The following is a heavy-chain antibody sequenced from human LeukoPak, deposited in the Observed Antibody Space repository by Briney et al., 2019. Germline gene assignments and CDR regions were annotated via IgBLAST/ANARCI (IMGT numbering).Heavy chain of an antibody. CDR1: GGSFSGYY. Sequence: SETLSLTCAVYGGSFSGYYWSWIRQPPGKGLEWIGEINHSGSTNYNPSLKSRVTISVDTSKNQFSLKLSSVTAADTTVYYCARGEKYGGGGGYWGQGTLVTVSS. CDR3: ARGEKYGGGGGY. D-gene: IGHD2-2*01. CDR2: INHSGST. J-gene: IGHJ4*02. V-gene: IGHV4-34*01.